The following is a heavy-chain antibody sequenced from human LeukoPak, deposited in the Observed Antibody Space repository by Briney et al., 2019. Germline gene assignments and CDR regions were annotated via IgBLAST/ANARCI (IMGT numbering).Heavy chain of an antibody. J-gene: IGHJ4*02. CDR3: ARVGGRSHEDYYFDY. V-gene: IGHV1-18*01. CDR1: GYTFTTYG. Sequence: ASVKVSCKASGYTFTTYGISWVRQAPGQGLEWMGWISAYNGNTNYAQKLQGRVTMTTDTSTSTAYMELRSLRSDDTAVYYCARVGGRSHEDYYFDYWGQGTLVTVSS. CDR2: ISAYNGNT. D-gene: IGHD1-26*01.